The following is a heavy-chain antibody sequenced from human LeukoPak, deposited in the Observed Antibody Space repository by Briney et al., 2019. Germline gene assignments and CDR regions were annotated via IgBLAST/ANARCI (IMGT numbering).Heavy chain of an antibody. V-gene: IGHV4-34*09. CDR2: IYYSGST. D-gene: IGHD3-22*01. J-gene: IGHJ4*02. Sequence: SETLSLTCAVYGGSFSGYYWSWIRQPPGKGLEWIGYIYYSGSTYYNPSLKSRVTISVDTSKNQFSLKLSSVTAADTAMYYCASATGDSSDFAPLDYWGQGTLVTVSS. CDR1: GGSFSGYY. CDR3: ASATGDSSDFAPLDY.